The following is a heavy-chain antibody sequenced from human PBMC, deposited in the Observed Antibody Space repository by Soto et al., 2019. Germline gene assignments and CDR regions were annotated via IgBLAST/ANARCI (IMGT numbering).Heavy chain of an antibody. CDR3: VRGFVVLAATRGY. CDR2: VVSSGDTT. Sequence: EVQLLESGGGLVQPGGSLRLSCAASGFTFSNYAMDWVRQAPGKGLEWVSAVVSSGDTTYYADSVKGRFTISRDNSKSTLSLQMSSLRAEDTAVYYCVRGFVVLAATRGYWGQGTLVTVSS. J-gene: IGHJ4*02. CDR1: GFTFSNYA. D-gene: IGHD2-15*01. V-gene: IGHV3-23*01.